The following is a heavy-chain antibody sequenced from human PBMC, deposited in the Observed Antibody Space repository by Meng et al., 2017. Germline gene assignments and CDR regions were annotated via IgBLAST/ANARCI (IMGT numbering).Heavy chain of an antibody. CDR1: GFTFSSYG. CDR2: ICYDGSNK. D-gene: IGHD1-1*01. Sequence: GESLKISCAASGFTFSSYGMHWVRQAPGKGLEWVAVICYDGSNKYYADSVKRRFTISRDNSKNTLYLQMNSLRAEDTAVYYCASNWRVDAFDIWGQGTMVTVSS. J-gene: IGHJ3*02. CDR3: ASNWRVDAFDI. V-gene: IGHV3-33*01.